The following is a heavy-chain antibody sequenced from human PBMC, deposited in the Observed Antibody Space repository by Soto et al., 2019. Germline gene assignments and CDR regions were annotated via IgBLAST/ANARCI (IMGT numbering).Heavy chain of an antibody. D-gene: IGHD4-17*01. J-gene: IGHJ6*02. CDR3: ARAHYGDYGYGMDV. Sequence: QLQLQESGSGLVKPSQTLSLTCAVSGGSISSGGYSWSWIRQPPGKGLEWMGYIYHSGYTYCNPSLKSRVTISVDRSKNQFSLKLSSVTAADTAVYYCARAHYGDYGYGMDVWGQGTTVTVSS. CDR2: IYHSGYT. CDR1: GGSISSGGYS. V-gene: IGHV4-30-2*01.